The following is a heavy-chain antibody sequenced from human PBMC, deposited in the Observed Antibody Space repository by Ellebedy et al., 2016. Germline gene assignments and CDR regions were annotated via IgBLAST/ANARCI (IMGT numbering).Heavy chain of an antibody. D-gene: IGHD4-23*01. CDR3: ARDTRDGVGTSGAFYDP. V-gene: IGHV1-18*01. Sequence: ASVKVSCXGSGYSFIKYGISWVRQAPGQGLEWMGGSNNINHAQKFQGRFTMTTDTSTSTAYMELRSLRFDDTAVYYCARDTRDGVGTSGAFYDPWGQGTLVTVS. CDR2: SNNI. CDR1: GYSFIKYG. J-gene: IGHJ5*02.